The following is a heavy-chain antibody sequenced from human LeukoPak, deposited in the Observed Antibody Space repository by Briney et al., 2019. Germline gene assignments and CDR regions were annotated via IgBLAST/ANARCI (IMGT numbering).Heavy chain of an antibody. Sequence: PGASLRLSCAASGFTFSNYAMSWVRQAPGKGLVWVSAVSGRDTSTYYTDSVKGRFTISRDNSKNTLYLQMNSLSAEDTAIYYCAKWGDYDVLTGYYDSDYWGQGTLVTVSS. CDR2: VSGRDTST. V-gene: IGHV3-23*01. D-gene: IGHD3-9*01. J-gene: IGHJ4*02. CDR1: GFTFSNYA. CDR3: AKWGDYDVLTGYYDSDY.